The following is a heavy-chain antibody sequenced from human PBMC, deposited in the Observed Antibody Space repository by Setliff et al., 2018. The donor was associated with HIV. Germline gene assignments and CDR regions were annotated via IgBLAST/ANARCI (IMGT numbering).Heavy chain of an antibody. CDR3: ATRAYDSRGYLRSRVSGAAFDF. D-gene: IGHD3-22*01. Sequence: ASVKVSCKVSGYTLTELSIHWVRQAPGKGLEWMGGFDPQYDKTFYAQKFQGRVTMSEDTSTDTAYMELSSLRSEDTAVYYCATRAYDSRGYLRSRVSGAAFDFWGQGTMVTVSS. CDR2: FDPQYDKT. V-gene: IGHV1-24*01. J-gene: IGHJ3*01. CDR1: GYTLTELS.